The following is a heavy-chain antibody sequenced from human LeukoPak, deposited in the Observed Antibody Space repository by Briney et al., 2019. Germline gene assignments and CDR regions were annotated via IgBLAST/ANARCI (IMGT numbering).Heavy chain of an antibody. CDR1: GYTFTGYY. CDR3: ASGWGYDSSGYYYHY. V-gene: IGHV1-2*02. D-gene: IGHD3-22*01. Sequence: ASVKVSCKASGYTFTGYYMHWVRQAPGQGLEWMGWINANSGGTNYAQKFQGRVTMTRDTSISTAYMELSRLRSDDTAVYYCASGWGYDSSGYYYHYWGQGTLVTVSS. J-gene: IGHJ4*02. CDR2: INANSGGT.